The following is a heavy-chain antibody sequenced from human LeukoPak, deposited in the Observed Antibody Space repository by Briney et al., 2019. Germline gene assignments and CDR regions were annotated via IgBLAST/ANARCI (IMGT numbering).Heavy chain of an antibody. CDR1: GFTFSSYG. CDR2: IQYDGSNK. Sequence: QTGGSLRLSCAASGFTFSSYGMHWVRQAPGKGLEWVAFIQYDGSNKYYADSVKGRFTISRDNSKNTLYLQMNSLRAEDTAVYYCAKGEGSVVVPAALTDYWGQGTLVTVSS. V-gene: IGHV3-30*02. J-gene: IGHJ4*02. D-gene: IGHD2-2*01. CDR3: AKGEGSVVVPAALTDY.